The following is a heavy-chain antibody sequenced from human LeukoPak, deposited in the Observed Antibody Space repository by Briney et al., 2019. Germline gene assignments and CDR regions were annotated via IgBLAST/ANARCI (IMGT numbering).Heavy chain of an antibody. CDR2: IIPIFGTT. CDR1: GDTFRRYA. CDR3: ARGRGITVVGDVHGGDYYYYYMDV. D-gene: IGHD3-10*01. Sequence: SVKVSCKASGDTFRRYAISWVRQAPGQGLERMGGIIPIFGTTNYPQKFQGRVTITADESTATAYMELSGLRSEDTAVYYCARGRGITVVGDVHGGDYYYYYMDVWGRGTTVTVSS. J-gene: IGHJ6*03. V-gene: IGHV1-69*13.